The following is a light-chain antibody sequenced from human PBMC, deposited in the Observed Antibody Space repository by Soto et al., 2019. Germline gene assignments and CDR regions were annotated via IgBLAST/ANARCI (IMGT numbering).Light chain of an antibody. CDR2: EVT. Sequence: QSALTQPASVSGSPGQSITISCTGTTSDVGNYNLVSWYQQLPGKAPKLIIYEVTKRPSGVSNRFSGSKSDNTASLTISGLQAEDEADYYFCSYIGGNTWVFGGGTQLTVL. CDR1: TSDVGNYNL. CDR3: CSYIGGNTWV. J-gene: IGLJ3*02. V-gene: IGLV2-23*02.